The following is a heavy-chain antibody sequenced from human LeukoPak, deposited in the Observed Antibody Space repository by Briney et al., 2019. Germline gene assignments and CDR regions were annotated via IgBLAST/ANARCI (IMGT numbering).Heavy chain of an antibody. CDR1: GGTFRTYS. CDR3: ARVDRYHFYLDV. J-gene: IGHJ6*03. V-gene: IGHV1-69*05. Sequence: SVKVSCKASGGTFRTYSVTWVRQAPGQGLEWMGGIIPIFDTPNYAQKFQGRVKVTTDDATGTAYMELSSLMSEDTAIYYCARVDRYHFYLDVWGKGTPVTVSS. CDR2: IIPIFDTP.